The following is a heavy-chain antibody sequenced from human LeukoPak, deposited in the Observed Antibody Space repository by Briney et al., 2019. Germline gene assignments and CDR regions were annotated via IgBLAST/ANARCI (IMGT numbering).Heavy chain of an antibody. CDR2: INHSGST. Sequence: PSETLSLTCAVYGGSFSGYYWSWTRQPPGKGLEWIGEINHSGSTNYNPSLKSRVTISVDTSKNQFSLKLSSVTAADTAVYYCAGFSTVTTFDYWGQGTLVTVSS. CDR3: AGFSTVTTFDY. CDR1: GGSFSGYY. V-gene: IGHV4-34*01. D-gene: IGHD4-17*01. J-gene: IGHJ4*02.